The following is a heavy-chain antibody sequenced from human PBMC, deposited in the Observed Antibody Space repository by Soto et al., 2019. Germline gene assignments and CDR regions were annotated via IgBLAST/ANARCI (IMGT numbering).Heavy chain of an antibody. Sequence: GGSLRLSCAASGFTFSSYAMHWVRQAPGKGLKCVSAISSNGGSTYYANSVKDRFTISRENSKNTLYFKMGSLRAEDLAFFYCARETYPPVTTEYYFDYWGQGTLVTVSS. J-gene: IGHJ4*02. V-gene: IGHV3-64*01. CDR2: ISSNGGST. CDR3: ARETYPPVTTEYYFDY. CDR1: GFTFSSYA. D-gene: IGHD4-17*01.